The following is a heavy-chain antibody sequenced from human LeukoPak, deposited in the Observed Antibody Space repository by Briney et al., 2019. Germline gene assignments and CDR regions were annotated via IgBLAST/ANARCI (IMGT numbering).Heavy chain of an antibody. D-gene: IGHD3-22*01. J-gene: IGHJ5*02. CDR1: GFTFSSYA. CDR3: ARNGITMIVVVIGWFDP. V-gene: IGHV3-30-3*01. Sequence: PGRSLRLSCAAPGFTFSSYAMHWVRQAPGKGLEWVAVISYNGSNKYYADSVKGRFTISRDNSKNTLYLQMNSLRAEDTAVYYCARNGITMIVVVIGWFDPWGQGTLVTVSS. CDR2: ISYNGSNK.